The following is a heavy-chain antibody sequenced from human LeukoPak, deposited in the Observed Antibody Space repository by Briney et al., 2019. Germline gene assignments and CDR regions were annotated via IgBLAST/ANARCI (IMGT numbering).Heavy chain of an antibody. CDR2: ISYDGSIE. D-gene: IGHD2-15*01. V-gene: IGHV3-30*03. CDR1: GFTFSSYG. CDR3: ARDLSLYCSGGSCYSLNY. J-gene: IGHJ4*02. Sequence: GGSLRLSCAASGFTFSSYGMHWVRQAPGKGLEWVVVISYDGSIEYYADSVKGRFTISRDNSKNTLYLQMNSLRAEDTAVYYCARDLSLYCSGGSCYSLNYWGQGTLVTVSS.